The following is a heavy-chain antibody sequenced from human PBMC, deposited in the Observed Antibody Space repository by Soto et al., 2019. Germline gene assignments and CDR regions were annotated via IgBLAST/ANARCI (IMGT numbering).Heavy chain of an antibody. V-gene: IGHV1-46*01. CDR3: ARDRITMIVVVDDFDY. CDR1: GYTFTSYY. J-gene: IGHJ4*01. Sequence: EASVKVSCKASGYTFTSYYMHWVRQAPGQGLEWMGIINPTSSTSYAQKFQGRVTMTRDTSTSTVYMELSSLRSEDTAVYYCARDRITMIVVVDDFDYWG. D-gene: IGHD3-22*01. CDR2: INPTSST.